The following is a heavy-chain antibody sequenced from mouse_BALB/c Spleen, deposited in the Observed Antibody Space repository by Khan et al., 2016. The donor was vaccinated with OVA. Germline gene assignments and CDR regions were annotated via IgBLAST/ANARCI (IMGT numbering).Heavy chain of an antibody. V-gene: IGHV1-87*01. J-gene: IGHJ2*01. Sequence: QVQLQQSGTELARPGASVNLSCKASGYTFTGYWIQWVKQRPGQGLEWIGAIYLGDGNTRYTQKFKGKATLNADKSSSTAYMQLNSLASEAYAVQYCARGEITTGYFDYWGQGTTLTVSS. CDR2: IYLGDGNT. CDR1: GYTFTGYW. D-gene: IGHD1-1*01. CDR3: ARGEITTGYFDY.